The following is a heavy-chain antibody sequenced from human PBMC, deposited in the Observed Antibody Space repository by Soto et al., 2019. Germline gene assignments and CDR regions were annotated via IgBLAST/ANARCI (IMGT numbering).Heavy chain of an antibody. CDR2: ISDDGTNR. CDR3: AKDVAGCSSGVCLHNWFDH. J-gene: IGHJ5*02. D-gene: IGHD2-8*01. CDR1: GFTFSSFG. V-gene: IGHV3-30*18. Sequence: QVQLVESGGGVVQPGRSLRLSCAASGFTFSSFGVHWVRQAPVKGLEWVAVISDDGTNRYYEDSVKGRFTISRDNSRKMVYLQMDSLRAEDTAVYYCAKDVAGCSSGVCLHNWFDHWGQGTLVTVSS.